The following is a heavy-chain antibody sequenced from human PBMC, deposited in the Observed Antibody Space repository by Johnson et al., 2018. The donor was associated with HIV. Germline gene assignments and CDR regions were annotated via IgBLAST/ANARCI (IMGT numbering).Heavy chain of an antibody. D-gene: IGHD3-10*01. CDR1: GFTFSIYW. CDR3: ARGGDVVWFGEFPGAFDV. J-gene: IGHJ3*01. V-gene: IGHV3-48*04. Sequence: MQLVESGGGLVQPGGSLRLSCAASGFTFSIYWMSWVRQAPGKGLEWVAYISSSGSSISYADSVKGRFTISRANAKNSLYLQMNSLRAEDTAVYYCARGGDVVWFGEFPGAFDVWGQGTIVSVSS. CDR2: ISSSGSSI.